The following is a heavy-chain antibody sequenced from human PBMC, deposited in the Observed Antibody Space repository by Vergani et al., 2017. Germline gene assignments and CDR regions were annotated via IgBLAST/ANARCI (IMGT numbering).Heavy chain of an antibody. CDR1: GFSVSDNY. J-gene: IGHJ6*02. D-gene: IGHD2-21*02. V-gene: IGHV3-66*01. CDR3: SDCMDV. Sequence: EVRLVDSGGGLVQPGGSLRLSCAASGFSVSDNYMCWVRQAPGKGLEWVSILYVVGTSDYADSVKGRFTVTRDISKDTLHLQLNSLRVEDTSVYFCSDCMDVWGQGTTVTVSS. CDR2: LYVVGTS.